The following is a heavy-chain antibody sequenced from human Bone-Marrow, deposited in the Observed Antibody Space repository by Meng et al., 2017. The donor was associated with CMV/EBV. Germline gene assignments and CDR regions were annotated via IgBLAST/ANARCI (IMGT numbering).Heavy chain of an antibody. V-gene: IGHV4-39*07. CDR3: ARGVDDYVWGTYRRYVDH. CDR1: SSSYV. J-gene: IGHJ4*02. D-gene: IGHD3-16*02. CDR2: IYYSGST. Sequence: SSSYVWGWVRQPPGKGLEWIGSIYYSGSTDYNPSLKTRVTISVDMSKNQFSLKMTSVTAADTDVYFCARGVDDYVWGTYRRYVDHWGPGTLVTVSS.